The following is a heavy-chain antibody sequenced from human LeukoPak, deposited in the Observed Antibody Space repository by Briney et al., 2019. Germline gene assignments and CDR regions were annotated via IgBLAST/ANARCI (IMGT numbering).Heavy chain of an antibody. CDR1: GGSFSGYY. D-gene: IGHD6-19*01. Sequence: PSETLSLTCAVYGGSFSGYYWSWIRQPPGKGLEWIGEINHSGSTNYNPSLKSRVTISVDTSKNQFSLKLSSVTAADTAVYYCARAVADPYYFDYWGQGTLVTVSS. CDR2: INHSGST. V-gene: IGHV4-34*01. J-gene: IGHJ4*02. CDR3: ARAVADPYYFDY.